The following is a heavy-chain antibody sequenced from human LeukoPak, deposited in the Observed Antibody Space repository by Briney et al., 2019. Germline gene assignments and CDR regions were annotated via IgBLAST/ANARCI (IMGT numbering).Heavy chain of an antibody. V-gene: IGHV5-10-1*01. CDR2: IVASDSYT. CDR1: GYSFTTYW. Sequence: GGSLRISCKVSGYSFTTYWISWVRQMPGKGLGWMGRIVASDSYTDYAPSFQGHFTISADRALSTAYLQWYSLKASDADMYYTARQDFWGQGTLVTVSS. CDR3: ARQDF. J-gene: IGHJ4*02.